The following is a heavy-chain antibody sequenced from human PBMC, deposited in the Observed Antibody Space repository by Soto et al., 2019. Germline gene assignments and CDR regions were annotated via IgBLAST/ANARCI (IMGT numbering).Heavy chain of an antibody. CDR2: IYYSGST. Sequence: SETLSLTCTVPGGSISSGGYYWSWIRQHPGKGLEWIGYIYYSGSTYYNPSLKSRVTISVDTSKNQFSLKLSSVTAADTAVYYCARMTTVLFDYWGQGTLVTVSS. J-gene: IGHJ4*02. D-gene: IGHD4-17*01. V-gene: IGHV4-31*03. CDR3: ARMTTVLFDY. CDR1: GGSISSGGYY.